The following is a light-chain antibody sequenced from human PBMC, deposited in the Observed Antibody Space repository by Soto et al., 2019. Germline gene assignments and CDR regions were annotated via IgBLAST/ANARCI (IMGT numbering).Light chain of an antibody. CDR2: DAA. CDR3: QQGSDCLT. V-gene: IGKV3-11*01. CDR1: QSVSSY. Sequence: EVVLTQSPATLSLSPGEIATLSCRASQSVSSYLVWYQQKPGQAPRLLIYDAANRAIGIPARFSGSASGTYFTLTISRLAPEDSAVYYCQQGSDCLTFGQGTKLDIK. J-gene: IGKJ2*01.